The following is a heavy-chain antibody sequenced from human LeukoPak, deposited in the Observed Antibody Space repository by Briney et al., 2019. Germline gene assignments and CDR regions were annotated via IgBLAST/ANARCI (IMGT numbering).Heavy chain of an antibody. D-gene: IGHD3-9*01. CDR3: ARGSGITIFPTGHYYYMDV. J-gene: IGHJ6*03. CDR1: GYTFTSYD. CDR2: MNPNSGNT. Sequence: GASVKVSCKASGYTFTSYDINWVRQATGQGLEWMGWMNPNSGNTGYAQKFQGRVTITRNTSISTAYMELSSLRSEDTAVYYCARGSGITIFPTGHYYYMDVWGKGTTVTVSS. V-gene: IGHV1-8*03.